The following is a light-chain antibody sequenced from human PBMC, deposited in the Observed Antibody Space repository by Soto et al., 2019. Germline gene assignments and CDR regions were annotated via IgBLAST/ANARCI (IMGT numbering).Light chain of an antibody. V-gene: IGKV3-15*01. CDR2: DAS. J-gene: IGKJ1*01. Sequence: EIVVTQSPATLSVSPGERATLSCRASQSVASDFARYQQKPGQAPRLLIYDASTRATGIPARFSGSGSGTGFSLIISTLLSEDFAVYYCKQYNYWLQTFGQGTKVDIK. CDR3: KQYNYWLQT. CDR1: QSVASD.